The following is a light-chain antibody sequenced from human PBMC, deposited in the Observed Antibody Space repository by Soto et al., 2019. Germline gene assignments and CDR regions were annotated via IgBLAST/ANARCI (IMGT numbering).Light chain of an antibody. CDR1: QSISSY. CDR3: QQSYSTLLA. CDR2: AAS. J-gene: IGKJ1*01. V-gene: IGKV1-39*01. Sequence: DILMIQSPFSLTASVGDRVTLTFRARQSISSYLKWYQQKPGKAPKLLIYAASSLQSGVPSRFSGSGSGTDFTLTISSLQPEDFATYYCQQSYSTLLAFGQGTKVDIK.